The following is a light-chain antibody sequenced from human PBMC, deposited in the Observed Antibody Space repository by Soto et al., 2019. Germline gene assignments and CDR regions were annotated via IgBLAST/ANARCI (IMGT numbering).Light chain of an antibody. Sequence: EIVLTQSPATLSLSPGERATLSCRASQSVSSYLAWYQQKPGQAPRLLIYDASNRATGIPARFSGSGSGTDFTLTISSLEPEDFAVYYCQQLTGTFGQGTKVDIK. CDR2: DAS. CDR1: QSVSSY. V-gene: IGKV3-11*01. CDR3: QQLTGT. J-gene: IGKJ1*01.